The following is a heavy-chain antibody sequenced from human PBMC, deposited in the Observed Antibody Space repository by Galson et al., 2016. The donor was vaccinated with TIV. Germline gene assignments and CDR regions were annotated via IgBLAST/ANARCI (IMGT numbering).Heavy chain of an antibody. D-gene: IGHD3-16*01. CDR1: GFTFSDYY. V-gene: IGHV3-11*01. Sequence: SLRLSCAASGFTFSDYYMSWIRQAPGKGLEWVSYISSSGRMIYYADSVKGRFTISRDNAKSSLYLRMNSLRGDDTAVYYCARKMGGGQALHAWGQGTMVTVS. J-gene: IGHJ3*01. CDR2: ISSSGRMI. CDR3: ARKMGGGQALHA.